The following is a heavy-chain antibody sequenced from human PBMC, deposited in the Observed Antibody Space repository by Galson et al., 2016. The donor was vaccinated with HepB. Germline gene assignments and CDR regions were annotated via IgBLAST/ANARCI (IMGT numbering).Heavy chain of an antibody. J-gene: IGHJ3*02. CDR2: MNHSGGT. V-gene: IGHV4-34*01. D-gene: IGHD2-21*01. Sequence: LSLTCAVYGGSFSGYYWSCIRQTPGKGLEWIGEMNHSGGTNYNPSLKSRVTISVDTSKKQFSLSLGSVTGADTAVYYCAGDHSAAFDIWGPGTMVTVSS. CDR3: AGDHSAAFDI. CDR1: GGSFSGYY.